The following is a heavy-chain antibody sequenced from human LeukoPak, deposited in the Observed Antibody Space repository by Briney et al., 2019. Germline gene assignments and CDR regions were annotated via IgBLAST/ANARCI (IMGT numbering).Heavy chain of an antibody. D-gene: IGHD4-23*01. CDR2: INPSGGST. Sequence: ASVKVSCKASGYTLTSYYMHWVRQAPGQGLEWMGIINPSGGSTSYAQKFQGRVTMTRDTSTRTVYMELSSRRSEDTAVYYCARDGLRGYDYWGQGTLVTVSS. CDR1: GYTLTSYY. CDR3: ARDGLRGYDY. V-gene: IGHV1-46*01. J-gene: IGHJ4*02.